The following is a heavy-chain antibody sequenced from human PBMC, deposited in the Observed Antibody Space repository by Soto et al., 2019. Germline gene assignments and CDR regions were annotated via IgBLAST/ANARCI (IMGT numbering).Heavy chain of an antibody. V-gene: IGHV4-30-4*01. CDR3: ARGGWFGELLNYYYYGMDV. CDR1: GGSISSGDYY. CDR2: IYYSGST. J-gene: IGHJ6*02. D-gene: IGHD3-10*01. Sequence: SETLSLTCTVSGGSISSGDYYWSWIRQPPGKGLEWIGYIYYSGSTYYNPSLKSRVTISVDTSKNQFSLKLSSVTAADTAVYNCARGGWFGELLNYYYYGMDVWGQGTTVTVSS.